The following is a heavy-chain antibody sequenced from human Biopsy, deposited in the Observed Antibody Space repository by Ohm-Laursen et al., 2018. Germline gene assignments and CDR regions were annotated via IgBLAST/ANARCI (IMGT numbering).Heavy chain of an antibody. CDR2: INHSGRT. CDR1: GGSFSEYY. J-gene: IGHJ6*02. D-gene: IGHD3-22*01. CDR3: VRGVDYYDPYHYYALDV. Sequence: GTLSLTCAVYGGSFSEYYWTWIRQPPGKGLEWIGEINHSGRTNYNPSLKSRVTISVDTSKNQFSLKVRSVTAADTAVYYCVRGVDYYDPYHYYALDVWGQGTTVTVSS. V-gene: IGHV4-34*01.